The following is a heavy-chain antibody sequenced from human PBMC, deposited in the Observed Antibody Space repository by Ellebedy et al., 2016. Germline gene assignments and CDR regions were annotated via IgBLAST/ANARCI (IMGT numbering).Heavy chain of an antibody. CDR3: VRDSYYSGSSGNYFHYFNL. D-gene: IGHD3-22*01. Sequence: GESLKISCAASGFDFSVSWMHWVRQAPGKGLVWVSHINSDGSDTRYADSVKGRFTISRDNAKNTVYLQMNSLRAEDTAVYYCVRDSYYSGSSGNYFHYFNLWGRGTLVTVSS. V-gene: IGHV3-74*01. CDR2: INSDGSDT. CDR1: GFDFSVSW. J-gene: IGHJ2*01.